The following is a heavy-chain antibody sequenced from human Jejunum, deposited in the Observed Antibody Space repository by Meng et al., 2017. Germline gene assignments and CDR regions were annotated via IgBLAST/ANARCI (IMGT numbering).Heavy chain of an antibody. CDR3: AKGFWGTGRHFSPSDY. J-gene: IGHJ4*02. D-gene: IGHD3-16*01. CDR2: IRGSWSDT. CDR1: GFTFTNYG. Sequence: GESLKISCAASGFTFTNYGMAWVRQAPGKGLEWVTVIRGSWSDTYYADSVEGRFTVSRDNSKNTLHLQMNSMSVADTAVYYCAKGFWGTGRHFSPSDYWGQGTLVTVSS. V-gene: IGHV3-23*01.